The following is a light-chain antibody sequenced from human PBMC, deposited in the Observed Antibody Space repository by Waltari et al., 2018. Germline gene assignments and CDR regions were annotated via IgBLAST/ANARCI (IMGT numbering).Light chain of an antibody. CDR1: QTVSRSR. CDR2: AAS. CDR3: QQYGSSVMYT. Sequence: EVVLTQSPATLSLSPGERATLSCRASQTVSRSRLAWYQQKPGQAPRLLIYAASTRATGIPGRFSGGGSWTDFSLTISRVEPEDFAVYYCQQYGSSVMYTFGQGTKLEIQ. V-gene: IGKV3-20*01. J-gene: IGKJ2*01.